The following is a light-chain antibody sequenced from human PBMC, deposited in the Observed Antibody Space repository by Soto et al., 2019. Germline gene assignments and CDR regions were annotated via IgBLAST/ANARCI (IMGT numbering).Light chain of an antibody. CDR2: DAS. CDR3: HQYGNSPQT. V-gene: IGKV3-20*01. J-gene: IGKJ2*01. CDR1: QSVSSSY. Sequence: EIVLTQSPGTLSLSPGERATLSCRASQSVSSSYLAWYQQKPGQAPRLLIFDASSRATGIPDRFSGSASGTDFTLTITRLEPEDFAVYYWHQYGNSPQTFGQGTKLEIK.